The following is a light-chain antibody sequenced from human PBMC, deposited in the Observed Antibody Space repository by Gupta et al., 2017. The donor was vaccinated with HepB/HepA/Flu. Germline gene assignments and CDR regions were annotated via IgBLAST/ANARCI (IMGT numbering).Light chain of an antibody. CDR2: GAS. J-gene: IGKJ1*01. Sequence: ILLTQSPGTLSLSPGERATLSCRASQRVSSSYLTWYQQKPGQAPRLLIHGASPRATGIPDRFSGSGPGTDFTLTISRLEPEDFAVYYCHQYGSSPRTFGQGTKVDIK. V-gene: IGKV3-20*01. CDR3: HQYGSSPRT. CDR1: QRVSSSY.